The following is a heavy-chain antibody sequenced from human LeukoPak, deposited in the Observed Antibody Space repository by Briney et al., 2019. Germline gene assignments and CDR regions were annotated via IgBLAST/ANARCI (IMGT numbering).Heavy chain of an antibody. CDR3: ARQRGGQHEDGFDM. V-gene: IGHV1-46*01. CDR2: INPSGGNA. J-gene: IGHJ3*02. CDR1: GYTFTGYY. D-gene: IGHD2-2*01. Sequence: ASVKVSCKASGYTFTGYYMHWVRQAPGQGLEWMGIINPSGGNANYAQKFQGRVIMTRDTSTSTVYMEISSLRSEDTALYYCARQRGGQHEDGFDMWGQGTMVTVSS.